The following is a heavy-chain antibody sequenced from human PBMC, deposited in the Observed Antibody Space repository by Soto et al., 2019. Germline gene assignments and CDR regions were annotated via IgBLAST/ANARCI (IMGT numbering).Heavy chain of an antibody. V-gene: IGHV1-69*13. CDR1: GGTFSSYA. Sequence: SVKVSCKASGGTFSSYAIGWVRQAPGQGLEWMGGIIPIFGTANYAQKFQGRVTITADESTSTAYMELSSLRSEDTAVYYCARLFEYSSSSVDYWGQGTLVTVSS. CDR2: IIPIFGTA. CDR3: ARLFEYSSSSVDY. D-gene: IGHD6-6*01. J-gene: IGHJ4*02.